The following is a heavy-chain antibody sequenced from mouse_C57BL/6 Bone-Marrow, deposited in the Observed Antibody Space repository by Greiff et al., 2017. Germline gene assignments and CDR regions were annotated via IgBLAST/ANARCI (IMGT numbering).Heavy chain of an antibody. Sequence: QVQLQQSGPELVKPGASVKISCKASGYAFSSSWMNWVKQRPGKGLEWIGRIYPGDGDTNYNGKFKGKATLTADKSSSTAYMQLSSLTSEDSAVYFCALLPWFAYWGQGTLVTVSA. CDR3: ALLPWFAY. V-gene: IGHV1-82*01. CDR1: GYAFSSSW. CDR2: IYPGDGDT. J-gene: IGHJ3*01.